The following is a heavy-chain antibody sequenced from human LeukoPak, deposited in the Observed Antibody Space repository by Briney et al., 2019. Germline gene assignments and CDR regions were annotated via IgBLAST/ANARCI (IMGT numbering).Heavy chain of an antibody. J-gene: IGHJ5*02. CDR2: IYYSGST. V-gene: IGHV4-39*01. CDR3: ARRYCSGGSCYSDNWFDP. D-gene: IGHD2-15*01. CDR1: GGSISSSSYY. Sequence: SETLSLTCTVSGGSISSSSYYWGWIRQPPGKGLEWIGSIYYSGSTYYNPSLKSRVTISVDTSKNQFSLKLSSVTVADTAVYYCARRYCSGGSCYSDNWFDPWGQGTLVTVSS.